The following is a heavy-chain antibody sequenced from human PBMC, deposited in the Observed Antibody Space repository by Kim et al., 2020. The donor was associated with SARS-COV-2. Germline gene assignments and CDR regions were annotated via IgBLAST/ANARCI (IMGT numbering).Heavy chain of an antibody. J-gene: IGHJ4*02. V-gene: IGHV4-39*01. D-gene: IGHD2-15*01. Sequence: LKSRVTISEDTSKNQFSLELTSVTAADTAVYYCARRGGYCSGGSCYSIDYWGQGTLVNVSS. CDR3: ARRGGYCSGGSCYSIDY.